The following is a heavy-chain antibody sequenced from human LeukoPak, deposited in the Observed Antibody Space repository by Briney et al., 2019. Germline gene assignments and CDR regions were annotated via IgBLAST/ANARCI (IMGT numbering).Heavy chain of an antibody. J-gene: IGHJ4*02. Sequence: PSETLSLTCCVSGDSIISYYWNWLRQSPGKGLEWIGNIHHFGRTEYNSSLRSRVTMFLDSSKNQFSLKLTSVTPTDTAVYYCARGLWTQPGLVPFSYWGQGILVTVSS. CDR2: IHHFGRT. D-gene: IGHD5-18*01. CDR3: ARGLWTQPGLVPFSY. V-gene: IGHV4-59*01. CDR1: GDSIISYY.